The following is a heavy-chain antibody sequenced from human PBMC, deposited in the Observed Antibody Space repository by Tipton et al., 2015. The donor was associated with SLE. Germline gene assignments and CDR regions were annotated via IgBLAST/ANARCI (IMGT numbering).Heavy chain of an antibody. CDR2: ISYDGSNK. D-gene: IGHD3-22*01. CDR3: ARASYYDSSGYGDYFDY. V-gene: IGHV3-30*04. CDR1: GFSFSKYA. J-gene: IGHJ4*02. Sequence: SLRLSCVASGFSFSKYAMQWVRQAPGKGLEWVAVISYDGSNKESADFLRGRFTISRDNSENTLYLQMDSLRDEDTGVYYCARASYYDSSGYGDYFDYWGQGSRVTVSS.